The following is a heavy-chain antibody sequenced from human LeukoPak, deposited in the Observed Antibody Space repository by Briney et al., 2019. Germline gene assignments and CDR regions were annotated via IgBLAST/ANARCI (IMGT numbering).Heavy chain of an antibody. CDR3: ARSIAAAGRRTYYYYGMDV. D-gene: IGHD6-13*01. Sequence: AASVKVSCKASGYTFTGYYMHWVRQAPGQGLEWMGWINPNSGGTNYAQKFQGWVTMTRDTSISTAYMELSRLRSDDTAVYYCARSIAAAGRRTYYYYGMDVWGQGTTVTVSS. J-gene: IGHJ6*02. CDR1: GYTFTGYY. CDR2: INPNSGGT. V-gene: IGHV1-2*04.